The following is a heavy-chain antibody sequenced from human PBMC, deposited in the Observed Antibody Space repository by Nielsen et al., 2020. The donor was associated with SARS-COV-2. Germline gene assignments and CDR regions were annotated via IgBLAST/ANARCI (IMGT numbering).Heavy chain of an antibody. CDR1: GFTFSGSA. J-gene: IGHJ4*02. CDR3: TRHERD. Sequence: GESLKISCAASGFTFSGSAMHWVRQASGKGLEWVGRIRGKANSYATAYAASVKGRFTISRDDSKNTAYLQMNSLKTEDTAVYYCTRHERDWGQGTLVTVSS. V-gene: IGHV3-73*01. CDR2: IRGKANSYAT.